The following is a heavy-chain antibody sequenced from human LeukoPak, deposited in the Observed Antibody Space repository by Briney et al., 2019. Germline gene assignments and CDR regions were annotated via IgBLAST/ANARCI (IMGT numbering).Heavy chain of an antibody. J-gene: IGHJ4*02. CDR2: IRYDGSNK. Sequence: GGSLRLSCAASGFTFSSYGMHWVRQAPGKGLEWVAFIRYDGSNKYYADSVKGRFTISRDNSKNTVYLQMNNLRAEDTAVYYCAKGNIGEGYFDWSFAFDYWGQGTLVTVSS. CDR3: AKGNIGEGYFDWSFAFDY. D-gene: IGHD3-9*01. V-gene: IGHV3-30*02. CDR1: GFTFSSYG.